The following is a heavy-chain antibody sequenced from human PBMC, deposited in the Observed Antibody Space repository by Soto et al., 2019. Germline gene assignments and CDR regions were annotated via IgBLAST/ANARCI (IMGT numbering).Heavy chain of an antibody. CDR1: GFKFSDYY. CDR3: TRVSVTGAWNNLRYYNYYHMDV. Sequence: GGSLRLSCAASGFKFSDYYMDWVRQAPGKGLEWVGRARNKANSYTTESAAPVKGGFTVSRDDSKNSLYLQMNSLKTGYTAVYYCTRVSVTGAWNNLRYYNYYHMDVWGKGTAVTVSS. J-gene: IGHJ6*03. CDR2: ARNKANSYTT. V-gene: IGHV3-72*01. D-gene: IGHD1-1*01.